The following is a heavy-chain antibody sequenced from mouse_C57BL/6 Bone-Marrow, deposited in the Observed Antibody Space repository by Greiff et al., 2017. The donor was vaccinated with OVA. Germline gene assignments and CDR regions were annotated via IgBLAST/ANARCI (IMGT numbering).Heavy chain of an antibody. CDR2: IYPGSGST. J-gene: IGHJ4*01. CDR3: ARPGDGYYFYAMDY. V-gene: IGHV1-55*01. CDR1: GYTFTSYW. D-gene: IGHD2-3*01. Sequence: QVQLQQSGAELVKPGASVKMSCKASGYTFTSYWITWVKQRPGQGLEWIGDIYPGSGSTNYNEKFKSKATLTVDTSSSTAYMQLSSLTSEYSAVYYCARPGDGYYFYAMDYWGQGTSVTVSS.